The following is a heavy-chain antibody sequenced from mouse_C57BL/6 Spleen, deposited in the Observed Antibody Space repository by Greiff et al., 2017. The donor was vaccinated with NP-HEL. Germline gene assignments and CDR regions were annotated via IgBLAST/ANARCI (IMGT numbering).Heavy chain of an antibody. Sequence: QVQLQQSGAELVKPGASVKISCKASGYAFSSYWMNWVKQRPGKGLEWIGQIYPGDGDTNYNGKFKGKATLTADKSSSIAYMQLSSLTSEDSAVYFCAREEGYYDSRYFDVWGTGTTVTVSS. CDR3: AREEGYYDSRYFDV. D-gene: IGHD1-1*01. V-gene: IGHV1-80*01. CDR2: IYPGDGDT. J-gene: IGHJ1*03. CDR1: GYAFSSYW.